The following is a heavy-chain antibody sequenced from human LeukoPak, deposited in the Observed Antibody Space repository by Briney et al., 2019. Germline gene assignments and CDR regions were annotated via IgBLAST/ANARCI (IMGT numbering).Heavy chain of an antibody. V-gene: IGHV4-59*01. CDR3: ARLDAAKKVDY. J-gene: IGHJ4*02. CDR2: IYSSGST. CDR1: GGSISSYY. Sequence: SETLSLTCTVSGGSISSYYWSWIRQPPGKGLEWIGYIYSSGSTSYNPSPKSRVTISVDTSKNQFAMKLSSVTAADTAVYYYARLDAAKKVDYWGQGTMVTVSS. D-gene: IGHD5-18*01.